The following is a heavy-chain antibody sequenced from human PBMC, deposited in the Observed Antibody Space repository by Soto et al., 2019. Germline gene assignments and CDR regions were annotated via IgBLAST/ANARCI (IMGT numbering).Heavy chain of an antibody. D-gene: IGHD6-6*01. CDR2: INPDNAYT. V-gene: IGHV1-2*02. CDR3: ARDDASYLFDF. J-gene: IGHJ4*02. CDR1: GYTFTGSY. Sequence: QVHLVQSGAEVRKPGASVKVSCKASGYTFTGSYIHWVRQAPGQGLEWMGWINPDNAYTYYSQKLQGRVTMTRDTSVSTAYMDLSRLTSDDTAVYYCARDDASYLFDFWGQGTLVTVSS.